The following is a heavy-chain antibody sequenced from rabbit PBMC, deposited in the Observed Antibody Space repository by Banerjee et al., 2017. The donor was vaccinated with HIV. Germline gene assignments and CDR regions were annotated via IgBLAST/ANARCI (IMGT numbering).Heavy chain of an antibody. CDR2: ITYRGSA. CDR3: ARAGISWYIGL. D-gene: IGHD8-1*01. Sequence: QEQLKESGGGLVQPGGSLKLSCKASGFDFSSYAITWVRQAPGKGLEYIGYITYRGSAYYASWVNGRFTISRENTQNTLYLQLNSLTAADTATYFCARAGISWYIGLWGPGTLVTVS. J-gene: IGHJ4*01. V-gene: IGHV1S29*01. CDR1: GFDFSSYA.